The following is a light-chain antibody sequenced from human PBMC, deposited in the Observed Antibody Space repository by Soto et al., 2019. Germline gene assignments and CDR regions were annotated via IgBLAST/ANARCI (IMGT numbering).Light chain of an antibody. CDR3: CSYAGSYTLV. CDR1: SSDVGTYNY. CDR2: DVN. J-gene: IGLJ2*01. Sequence: QSALTQPRSVSGSPGQSVTISCTGTSSDVGTYNYVSWYQQHPGKAPKLMIYDVNYRTSGVTDRFSGSKSGNTASLTISGLQAEDEADYYCCSYAGSYTLVFGGGTKLTVL. V-gene: IGLV2-11*01.